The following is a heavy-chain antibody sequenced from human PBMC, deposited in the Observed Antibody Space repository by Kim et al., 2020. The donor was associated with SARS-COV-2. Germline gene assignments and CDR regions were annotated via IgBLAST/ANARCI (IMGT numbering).Heavy chain of an antibody. V-gene: IGHV3-30*18. CDR3: AKGGRWPLGLHFDS. Sequence: GGSLRLSCAASGFTFSQYGMHWVRQAPGKGLEWLAVISNDGSRKYYADSVKGRFTISRDNSGNTVSLQMNSLKTEDTAAYYCAKGGRWPLGLHFDSWGQETLVTVSS. CDR1: GFTFSQYG. CDR2: ISNDGSRK. D-gene: IGHD3-16*01. J-gene: IGHJ4*02.